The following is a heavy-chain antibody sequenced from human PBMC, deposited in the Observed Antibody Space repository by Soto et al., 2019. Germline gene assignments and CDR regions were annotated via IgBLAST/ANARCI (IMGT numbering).Heavy chain of an antibody. CDR1: GFTFSSYS. Sequence: EVQLVESGGGLVKPGGSLRLSCAASGFTFSSYSMNWVRQAPGKGLEWVSSISSGSDYIFYADSVKGRFTISRDNATSPLFLQMNSLTAEDTAVYYCARSPVGDAFNVWGQGTVVTVSS. CDR2: ISSGSDYI. J-gene: IGHJ3*01. CDR3: ARSPVGDAFNV. V-gene: IGHV3-21*01.